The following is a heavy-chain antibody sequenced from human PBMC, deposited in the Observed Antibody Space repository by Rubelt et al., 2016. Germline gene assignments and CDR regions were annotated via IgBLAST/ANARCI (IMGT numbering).Heavy chain of an antibody. V-gene: IGHV1-2*06. CDR1: GYTFTGYY. J-gene: IGHJ4*02. Sequence: QVQLVQSGSELKKPGASVKVSCKASGYTFTGYYIHWMRQAPGQGLEWMGRIDPNSGATNYTQIFQGRVTMTRDTSVRTAYMDLGSLTSGDTAIYYCAREVGATDLWGQGTLVTVSS. CDR2: IDPNSGAT. D-gene: IGHD1-26*01. CDR3: AREVGATDL.